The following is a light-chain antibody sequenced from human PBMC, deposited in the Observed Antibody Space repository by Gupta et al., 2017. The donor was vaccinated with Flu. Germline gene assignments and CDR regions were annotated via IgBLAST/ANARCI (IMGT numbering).Light chain of an antibody. CDR1: QDISDY. Sequence: SSRAVSVVDRLTITCHASQDISDYLNGYQQKPGKAPKLLLYAASNLQTGVPSRFSRSRCGTDYTITITNRQPDDIAAYYCRQHDNSPPYTFGQGTKLEI. CDR2: AAS. V-gene: IGKV1-33*01. J-gene: IGKJ2*01. CDR3: RQHDNSPPYT.